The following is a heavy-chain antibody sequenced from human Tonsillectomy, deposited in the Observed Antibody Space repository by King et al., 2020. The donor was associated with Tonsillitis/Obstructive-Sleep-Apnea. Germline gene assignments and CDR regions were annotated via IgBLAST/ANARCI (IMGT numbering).Heavy chain of an antibody. V-gene: IGHV3-73*01. CDR1: GFTFSGSA. D-gene: IGHD3-3*01. Sequence: VQLVESGGGLVQPGGSLKLSCAASGFTFSGSAMHWVRQASGKGLEWVGRIRSKANSYATAYAASVKGRFTISRDDSKNTAYLQMNSLKTEDTAVYYCTRHVNDFWGGYTYGMDVWGQGTTVTVSS. CDR3: TRHVNDFWGGYTYGMDV. J-gene: IGHJ6*02. CDR2: IRSKANSYAT.